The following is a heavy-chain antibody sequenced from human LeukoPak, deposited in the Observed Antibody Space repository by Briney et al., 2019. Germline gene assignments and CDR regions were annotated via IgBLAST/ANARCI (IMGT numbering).Heavy chain of an antibody. D-gene: IGHD3-10*01. J-gene: IGHJ5*02. CDR3: ARDLDGSGSYHWFDP. V-gene: IGHV3-74*01. CDR2: VNGDGSST. CDR1: GFTFSSYW. Sequence: PGGSLRLSCAASGFTFSSYWMHWVRQAPGKGLVWVSRVNGDGSSTDNADSVEGRFTISRDNAKNTLYPQMNSLRAEDTAIYYCARDLDGSGSYHWFDPWGQGTLVTVSS.